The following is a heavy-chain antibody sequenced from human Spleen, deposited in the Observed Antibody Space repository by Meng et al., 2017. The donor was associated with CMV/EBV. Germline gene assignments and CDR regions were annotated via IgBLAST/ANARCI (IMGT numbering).Heavy chain of an antibody. Sequence: GESLKISCAASGFTFRTYIMAWVRQVSGKGLEWVSSISGDSNNIYYADSVKGRFTISRDNALNSVFLQMNRLTVEDTAMYYCAREICSAGCPNDAFDIWGRGTMVTVSS. CDR1: GFTFRTYI. V-gene: IGHV3-21*01. CDR2: ISGDSNNI. D-gene: IGHD2-2*01. CDR3: AREICSAGCPNDAFDI. J-gene: IGHJ3*02.